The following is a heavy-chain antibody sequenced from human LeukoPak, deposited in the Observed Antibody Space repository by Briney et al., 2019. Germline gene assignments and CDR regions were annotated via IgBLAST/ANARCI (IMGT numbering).Heavy chain of an antibody. CDR1: GYTFTGYY. CDR2: INPNSGGT. V-gene: IGHV1-2*02. CDR3: ASTPPLYSSGWYYGG. Sequence: GASVKVSFKASGYTFTGYYMHWVRQAPGQGLEWMGWINPNSGGTNYAQKFQGRVTMTRDTSISTAYMELSRLRSDDTAVYYCASTPPLYSSGWYYGGWGQGTLVTVSS. J-gene: IGHJ4*02. D-gene: IGHD6-19*01.